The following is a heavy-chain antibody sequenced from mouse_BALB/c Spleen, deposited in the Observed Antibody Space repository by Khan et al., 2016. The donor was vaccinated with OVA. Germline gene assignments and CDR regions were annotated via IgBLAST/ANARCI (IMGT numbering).Heavy chain of an antibody. CDR1: GYTFTNYG. Sequence: QIQLVQSGPELKKPGETVKISCKASGYTFTNYGMNWVKQAPGKGLKWMGWINTYTGEPTYADDFKGRFAFSLETSASTAYLQINNLKNEDTATYFCASGGYWYFDVWGAGPTVTVSS. CDR2: INTYTGEP. CDR3: ASGGYWYFDV. V-gene: IGHV9-3-1*01. D-gene: IGHD1-1*02. J-gene: IGHJ1*01.